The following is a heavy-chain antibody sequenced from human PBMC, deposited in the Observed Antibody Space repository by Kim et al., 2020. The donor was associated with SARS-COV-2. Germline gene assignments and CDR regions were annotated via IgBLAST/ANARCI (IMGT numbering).Heavy chain of an antibody. V-gene: IGHV3-23*01. CDR3: AKDQAALPHFFDN. CDR1: GFTFSSYA. J-gene: IGHJ4*02. Sequence: GGSLRLSCAASGFTFSSYAMNWVRQAPGRGLEWVSGVSGGGISTFYADSVKGRFTISRDNSKNTLYLQMNSLRAEDTAVYYCAKDQAALPHFFDNWGQGT. CDR2: VSGGGIST. D-gene: IGHD6-25*01.